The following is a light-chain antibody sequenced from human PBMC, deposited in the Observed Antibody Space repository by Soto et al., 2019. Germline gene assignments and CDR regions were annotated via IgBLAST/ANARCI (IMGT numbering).Light chain of an antibody. CDR2: DAS. J-gene: IGKJ2*01. V-gene: IGKV3-11*01. CDR3: QQRSSWAGT. Sequence: EIVMTQSPATLSLSPGERATLSCRASQSVRTYLAWYQQKPGQAPSLLIYDASIRATGTPARVSGSGSGTDFTLTISSLEPEDFAVYYCQQRSSWAGTFGQGTKLEI. CDR1: QSVRTY.